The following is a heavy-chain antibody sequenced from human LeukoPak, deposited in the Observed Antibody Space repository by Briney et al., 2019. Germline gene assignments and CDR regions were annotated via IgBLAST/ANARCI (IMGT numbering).Heavy chain of an antibody. V-gene: IGHV4-34*01. Sequence: SETLSLTCAVYGGSFSGYYWSWIRQPPGKGLEWIGEINHSGSTNYNPSLKSRVTISVDTSKNQFSLKLSSVTAADTAVYYCARAGGYSGYWGLWGQGTLVTVSS. J-gene: IGHJ4*02. CDR1: GGSFSGYY. D-gene: IGHD3-22*01. CDR3: ARAGGYSGYWGL. CDR2: INHSGST.